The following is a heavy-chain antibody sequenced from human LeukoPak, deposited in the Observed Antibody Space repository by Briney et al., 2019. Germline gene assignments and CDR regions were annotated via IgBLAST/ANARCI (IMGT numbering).Heavy chain of an antibody. CDR2: ISGSGGST. CDR1: GFTFSSYA. CDR3: AKAATSMIVVVMDQDY. Sequence: GGSLRLSCAASGFTFSSYAMSWVRQAPGKGLEWVSAISGSGGSTYYADSVKGRFTISRDNSKSTLYLQMNSLRAEDTAVYYCAKAATSMIVVVMDQDYWGQGTLVTVSS. J-gene: IGHJ4*02. D-gene: IGHD3-22*01. V-gene: IGHV3-23*01.